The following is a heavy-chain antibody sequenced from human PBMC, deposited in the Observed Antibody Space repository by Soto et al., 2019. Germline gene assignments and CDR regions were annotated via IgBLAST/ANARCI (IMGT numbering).Heavy chain of an antibody. CDR3: AGIFVNYYGSGSPVDH. D-gene: IGHD3-10*01. CDR2: ISSSGSTI. Sequence: EVQLVESGGGLVQPGGSLTLSCAASGFTFRSYEMNWVRQAPGKGLEWVSYISSSGSTIYDADSVKGRFTISRDNAKNSLYLEMHSLRAEDTAVYYCAGIFVNYYGSGSPVDHWGQGTLVTVSS. J-gene: IGHJ4*02. CDR1: GFTFRSYE. V-gene: IGHV3-48*03.